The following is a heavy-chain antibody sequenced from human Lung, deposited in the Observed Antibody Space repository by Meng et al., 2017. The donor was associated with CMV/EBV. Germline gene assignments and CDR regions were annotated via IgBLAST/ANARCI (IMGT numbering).Heavy chain of an antibody. V-gene: IGHV4-39*07. Sequence: SXTLSLXCLVSGGSMSSGRSYWGWVRQPPGKGLEWIASISYSGRTFYTPSLKSRVIISVDTSNNQFSLKVNSVTAADTAVYYCAREDEARADNAFDIWGKGTXVTVSS. CDR2: ISYSGRT. J-gene: IGHJ3*02. CDR3: AREDEARADNAFDI. CDR1: GGSMSSGRSY.